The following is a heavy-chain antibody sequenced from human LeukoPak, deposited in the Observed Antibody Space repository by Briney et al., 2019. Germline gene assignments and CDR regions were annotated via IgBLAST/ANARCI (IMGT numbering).Heavy chain of an antibody. CDR2: IYHSGST. J-gene: IGHJ5*02. V-gene: IGHV4-59*01. Sequence: SETLSLTCTVSGGSISSYYWSWIRQPPGKGLEWIGYIYHSGSTNYNPSLKSRVTISVDTSKNQFSLKLSSVTAADTAVYYCARDRSGCSGGSCYSIGWFDPWGQGTLVTVSS. D-gene: IGHD2-15*01. CDR1: GGSISSYY. CDR3: ARDRSGCSGGSCYSIGWFDP.